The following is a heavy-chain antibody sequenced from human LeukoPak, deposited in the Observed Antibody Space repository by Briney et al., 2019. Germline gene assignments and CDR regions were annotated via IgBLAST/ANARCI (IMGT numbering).Heavy chain of an antibody. Sequence: SVKVSCKASGGTFSSYAISWVRQAPGQGLEWMGRIIPILGIANYAQKFQGRVTITADKSSSTAYMELSSLRSEDTAVYYCARDTITMRVVGGLDYWGQGTLVTVYS. CDR2: IIPILGIA. J-gene: IGHJ4*02. CDR3: ARDTITMRVVGGLDY. D-gene: IGHD3-22*01. CDR1: GGTFSSYA. V-gene: IGHV1-69*04.